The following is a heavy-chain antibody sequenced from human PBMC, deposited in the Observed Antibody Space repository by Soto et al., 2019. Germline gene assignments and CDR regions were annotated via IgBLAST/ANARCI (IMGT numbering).Heavy chain of an antibody. J-gene: IGHJ4*02. D-gene: IGHD3-10*01. Sequence: PSETLSLTCTVSGGSISSYYWSWIRQPPGKGLEWIGYIYYSGSTNYNPSLKSRATISVDTSKNQLSLKLSSVTAADTAVYYCARVKSRFDYGSGSYQQFLDYWGQGTLVTVSS. V-gene: IGHV4-59*01. CDR2: IYYSGST. CDR3: ARVKSRFDYGSGSYQQFLDY. CDR1: GGSISSYY.